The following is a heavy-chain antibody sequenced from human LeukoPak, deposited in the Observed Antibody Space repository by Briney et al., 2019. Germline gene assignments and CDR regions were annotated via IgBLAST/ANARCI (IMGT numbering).Heavy chain of an antibody. J-gene: IGHJ4*02. CDR1: GYTFTSYY. CDR3: ARVGEGYCSGGSCPFDY. D-gene: IGHD2-15*01. V-gene: IGHV1-46*01. Sequence: ASVKVSCKASGYTFTSYYTHWVRQAPGQGLEWMGIINPSGGSTSYAQKFQGRVTMTRDTSTSTVYTELSSLRSEDTAVYYCARVGEGYCSGGSCPFDYWGQGTLVTVSS. CDR2: INPSGGST.